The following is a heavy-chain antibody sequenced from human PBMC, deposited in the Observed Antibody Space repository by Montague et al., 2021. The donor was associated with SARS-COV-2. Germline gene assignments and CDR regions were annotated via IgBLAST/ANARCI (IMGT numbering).Heavy chain of an antibody. J-gene: IGHJ4*02. Sequence: SLRLSCAASGFSFSTLWMTWVRQAPGNGLEWVASIKPDGSDKYYVESVKGRFTISRDNARNSLYLQLNNLRAEDTAVYYCARDPNWGAHWGQGNLVTVSS. D-gene: IGHD7-27*01. CDR2: IKPDGSDK. V-gene: IGHV3-7*03. CDR3: ARDPNWGAH. CDR1: GFSFSTLW.